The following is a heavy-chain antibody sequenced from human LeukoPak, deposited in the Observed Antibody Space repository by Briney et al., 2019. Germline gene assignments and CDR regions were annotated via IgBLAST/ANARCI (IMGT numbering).Heavy chain of an antibody. CDR1: GGSISSYY. D-gene: IGHD3-16*01. V-gene: IGHV4-59*08. Sequence: SETLSLTCTVSGGSISSYYWTWIRQPPGKGLEWIGYIYHSGSTNYNPSLKSRVTISVDTSKNQFSLKLSSVTAADTAVYYCARATSSVMGAFDMWGQGTMVSVSS. CDR2: IYHSGST. J-gene: IGHJ3*02. CDR3: ARATSSVMGAFDM.